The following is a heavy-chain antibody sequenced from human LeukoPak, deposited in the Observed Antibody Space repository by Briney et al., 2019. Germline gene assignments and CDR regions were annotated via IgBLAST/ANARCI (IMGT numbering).Heavy chain of an antibody. D-gene: IGHD2-15*01. J-gene: IGHJ5*02. V-gene: IGHV4-38-2*02. CDR1: GYSISSGYY. Sequence: SETLSLTCTVSGYSISSGYYWGWIRQPPGKGLEWIGSIYHSGSTYYNPSLKSRVTISVDTSKNQFSLKLSSVTAADTAVYYCAGGVVVVAATFGWFDPWGQGTLVTVSS. CDR2: IYHSGST. CDR3: AGGVVVVAATFGWFDP.